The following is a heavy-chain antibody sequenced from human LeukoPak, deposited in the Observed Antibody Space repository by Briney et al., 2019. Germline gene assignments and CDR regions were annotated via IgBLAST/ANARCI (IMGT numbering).Heavy chain of an antibody. Sequence: SETLPLTCSVSGGSISSHYYNWIRQSTGKGLEWIGRISYSGSTNYNPTLQSRVTISIDTSKNQFSLRLTSVTAADTAVYYCARRGVEMSAVRPDNWLDPWGQGTLVTVSS. CDR2: ISYSGST. CDR3: ARRGVEMSAVRPDNWLDP. CDR1: GGSISSHY. V-gene: IGHV4-59*08. J-gene: IGHJ5*02. D-gene: IGHD5-24*01.